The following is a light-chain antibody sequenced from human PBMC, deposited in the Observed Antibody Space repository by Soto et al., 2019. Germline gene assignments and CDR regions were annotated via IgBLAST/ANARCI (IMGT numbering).Light chain of an antibody. CDR2: DAS. V-gene: IGKV3-11*01. CDR3: QQRSNWPRT. CDR1: QSVSNN. Sequence: EIVLTQSPATLSLSPGERATLSCRASQSVSNNLGWYQQKPGQAPRLLIYDASNRATDIPARFSGSGSGTDFTLTINSLEPEDFAVYYCQQRSNWPRTFGQGTNLEIK. J-gene: IGKJ2*01.